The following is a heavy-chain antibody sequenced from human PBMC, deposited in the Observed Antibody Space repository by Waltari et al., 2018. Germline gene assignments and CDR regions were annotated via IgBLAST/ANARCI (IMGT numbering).Heavy chain of an antibody. CDR1: GFTFSSYA. V-gene: IGHV3-23*01. Sequence: EVQLLESGGGLVQPGGSLRLACAASGFTFSSYAMSWVRKATGKGREWVSAIGGSGGSTYYADSVKGRFTISRDNSKNTLYLQMNSLRAEDTAVYYCAKEWGGAVADWGQGTLVTVSS. D-gene: IGHD6-19*01. CDR2: IGGSGGST. CDR3: AKEWGGAVAD. J-gene: IGHJ4*02.